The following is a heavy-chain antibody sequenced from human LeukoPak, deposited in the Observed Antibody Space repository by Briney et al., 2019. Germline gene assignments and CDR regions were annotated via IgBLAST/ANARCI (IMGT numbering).Heavy chain of an antibody. CDR2: ISSGSST. Sequence: GGSLRLFCAASGFTVSSHYMTWVRQAPGKGLEWVSLISSGSSTYYADSVKGRFTISRDNSKNTLYLQLNSLRADDTAVYYCARSRSKAYENWGQGTLVTVSS. J-gene: IGHJ4*02. CDR3: ARSRSKAYEN. CDR1: GFTVSSHY. V-gene: IGHV3-53*01. D-gene: IGHD3-22*01.